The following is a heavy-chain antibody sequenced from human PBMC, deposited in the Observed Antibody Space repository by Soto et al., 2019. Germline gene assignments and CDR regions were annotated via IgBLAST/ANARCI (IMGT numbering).Heavy chain of an antibody. CDR2: ILSDYNT. J-gene: IGHJ4*02. CDR1: GFTFSDYT. Sequence: EVQLLESGGGLAQPGGSLTLSCAASGFTFSDYTMSWVRQAPGQVLECISVILSDYNTFHAGSVRGRFTISRDNSKNTLYLQMNSLRAEDTAVYYCARRTNGYFGYWGQGALVTVSS. D-gene: IGHD2-8*01. V-gene: IGHV3-23*03. CDR3: ARRTNGYFGY.